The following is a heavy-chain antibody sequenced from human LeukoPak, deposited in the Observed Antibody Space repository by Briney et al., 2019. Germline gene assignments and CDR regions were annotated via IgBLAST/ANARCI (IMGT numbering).Heavy chain of an antibody. D-gene: IGHD3-10*01. V-gene: IGHV3-48*03. J-gene: IGHJ4*02. Sequence: PGGSLRLSCAASGFIFSSYEMNWVRQAPGRGLEWVSYISRSGGTIFYADSVKGRFTISRDNAKNSLFLQMNSLRAEDTAVYFCARDVGYYYDPDNYYPAFDYWGPGTLVTVSS. CDR1: GFIFSSYE. CDR3: ARDVGYYYDPDNYYPAFDY. CDR2: ISRSGGTI.